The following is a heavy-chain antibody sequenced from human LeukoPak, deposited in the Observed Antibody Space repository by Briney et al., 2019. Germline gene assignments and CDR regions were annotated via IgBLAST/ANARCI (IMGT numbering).Heavy chain of an antibody. D-gene: IGHD6-19*01. CDR1: GYTFTSYA. J-gene: IGHJ4*02. CDR2: INTNTGNP. CDR3: ARGAIAVAPYYFDY. V-gene: IGHV7-4-1*02. Sequence: ASVKVSCKASGYTFTSYAMNWVRQAPGQGLEWMGWINTNTGNPTYAQGFTGRFVFSLDTSVSTAYLQISSLKAGDTAVYYCARGAIAVAPYYFDYWGQGTLVTVSS.